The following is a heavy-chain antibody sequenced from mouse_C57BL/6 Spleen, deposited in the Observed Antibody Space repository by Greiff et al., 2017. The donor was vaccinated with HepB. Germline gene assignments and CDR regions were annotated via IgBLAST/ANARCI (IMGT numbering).Heavy chain of an antibody. Sequence: QVQLKQPGAELVRPGSSVKLSCKASGYTFTSYWMDWVKQRPGQGLEWIGNIYPSDSETHYNQKFKDKATLTVDKSSSTAYMQLSSLTSEDSAVYYCARWRYGYYFDYWGQGTTLTVSS. CDR1: GYTFTSYW. D-gene: IGHD2-2*01. J-gene: IGHJ2*01. V-gene: IGHV1-61*01. CDR2: IYPSDSET. CDR3: ARWRYGYYFDY.